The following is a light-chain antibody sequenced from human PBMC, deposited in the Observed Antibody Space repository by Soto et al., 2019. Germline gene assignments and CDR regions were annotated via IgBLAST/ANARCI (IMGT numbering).Light chain of an antibody. J-gene: IGKJ4*01. CDR2: DAS. CDR3: QQFAHLPS. V-gene: IGKV1-33*01. CDR1: QDISNS. Sequence: DIQMTQSPSSLSASVGDRVTISCQASQDISNSLNWYQQKPGKAPKVLIYDASNLEPGVPSRFSGTGSGTEFTLTITTLQLEDVATYYCQQFAHLPSFGGGTKVEIK.